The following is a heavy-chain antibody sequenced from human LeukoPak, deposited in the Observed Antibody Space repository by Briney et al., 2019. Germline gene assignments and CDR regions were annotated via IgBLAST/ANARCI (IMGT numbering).Heavy chain of an antibody. CDR2: LSYDGSNK. CDR3: AGDAFDI. CDR1: GFTFSSYG. J-gene: IGHJ3*02. V-gene: IGHV3-30*03. Sequence: GGSLRLSCAASGFTFSSYGMHWVRQAPGKGLEWVAVLSYDGSNKYYADSVKGRFTISRDNSKNTLYLQMNSLRAEDTAVYYCAGDAFDIWGQGTMVTVSS.